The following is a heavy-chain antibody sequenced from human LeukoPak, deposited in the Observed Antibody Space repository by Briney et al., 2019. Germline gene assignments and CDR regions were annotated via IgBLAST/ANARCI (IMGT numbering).Heavy chain of an antibody. J-gene: IGHJ4*02. V-gene: IGHV3-23*01. CDR3: AKPKWGVYYFDY. CDR2: ISGSGGST. Sequence: GGSPRLSCAASGFTFSSYWMSWVRQAPGKGLEWVSAISGSGGSTYYADSVKGRFTISRDNSKNTLYLQMNSLRAEDTAVYYCAKPKWGVYYFDYWGQGTLVTVSS. CDR1: GFTFSSYW. D-gene: IGHD1-26*01.